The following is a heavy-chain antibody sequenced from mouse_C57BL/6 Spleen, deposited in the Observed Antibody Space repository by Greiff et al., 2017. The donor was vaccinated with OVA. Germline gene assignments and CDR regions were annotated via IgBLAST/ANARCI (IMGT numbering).Heavy chain of an antibody. D-gene: IGHD1-1*01. V-gene: IGHV1-76*01. J-gene: IGHJ2*01. CDR1: GYTFTDYY. CDR3: ARFHYGSSPWDY. CDR2: IYPGSGNT. Sequence: QVQLKESGAELVRPGASVKLSCKASGYTFTDYYINWVKQRPGQGLEWIARIYPGSGNTYYNEKFKGKATLTAEKSSSTAYMQLSSLTSEDSAVYFCARFHYGSSPWDYWGQGTTLTVSS.